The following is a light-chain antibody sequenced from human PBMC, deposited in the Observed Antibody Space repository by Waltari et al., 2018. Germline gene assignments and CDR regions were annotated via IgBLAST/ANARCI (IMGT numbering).Light chain of an antibody. J-gene: IGLJ3*02. CDR3: ETWDSNTRV. CDR1: SGHSSYI. CDR2: LEGSGSY. Sequence: LSSGHSSYIIAWHQQQPGKAPRYLMKLEGSGSYNKGSGVPDRFSGSSSGADCYLTISNLQSEDEADYYCETWDSNTRVFGGGTKLTVL. V-gene: IGLV4-60*03.